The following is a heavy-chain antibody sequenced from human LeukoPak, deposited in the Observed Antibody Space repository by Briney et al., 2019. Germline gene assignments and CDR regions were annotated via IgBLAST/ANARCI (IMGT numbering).Heavy chain of an antibody. CDR2: INTDGSFT. CDR3: AREAKVGGALQY. J-gene: IGHJ4*02. D-gene: IGHD1-26*01. Sequence: GGSLRLSCAASGFTFSDYWMHWGRQAPGQGLVWVSRINTDGSFTRYADSVQGRFTISRDTAKNTLFLQMNSLRAEDTAVYYCAREAKVGGALQYWGQGILVTVSS. V-gene: IGHV3-74*01. CDR1: GFTFSDYW.